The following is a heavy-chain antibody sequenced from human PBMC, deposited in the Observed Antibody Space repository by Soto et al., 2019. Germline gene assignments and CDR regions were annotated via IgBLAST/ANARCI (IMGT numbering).Heavy chain of an antibody. CDR1: GGSISSYY. V-gene: IGHV4-59*01. D-gene: IGHD3-3*01. CDR3: ARARSITIFGVVSRSYVSWFDP. J-gene: IGHJ5*02. CDR2: IYYSGST. Sequence: ASETLSLTCTVSGGSISSYYWSWIRQPPGKGLEWIGYIYYSGSTNYNPSLKSRVTISVDTSKNQFSLKLSSVTAADTAVYYCARARSITIFGVVSRSYVSWFDPWGQGTLVTVPS.